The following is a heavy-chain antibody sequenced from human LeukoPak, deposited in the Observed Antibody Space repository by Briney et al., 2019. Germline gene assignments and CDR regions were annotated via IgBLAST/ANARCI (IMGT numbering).Heavy chain of an antibody. Sequence: SETLSLTCTVSDGSISSYYWSWMRQPPGKGLEWIRYIYYSGSTNYNPSLKSRVTISVDTSKNQFSLKLSSVTAADAAVYYCARRSTFENYFDYWGQGTLVTVSS. D-gene: IGHD3-10*01. J-gene: IGHJ4*02. CDR1: DGSISSYY. V-gene: IGHV4-59*08. CDR2: IYYSGST. CDR3: ARRSTFENYFDY.